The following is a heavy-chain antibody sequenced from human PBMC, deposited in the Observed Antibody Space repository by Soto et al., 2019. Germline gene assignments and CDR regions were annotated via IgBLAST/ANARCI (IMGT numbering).Heavy chain of an antibody. V-gene: IGHV4-61*01. CDR3: ARDLDYGDSFEAFDI. CDR1: GGPVSSGSYY. CDR2: IYYSGST. J-gene: IGHJ3*02. D-gene: IGHD4-17*01. Sequence: SETLSLTCTVSGGPVSSGSYYWSWIRQPPGKGLEWIGYIYYSGSTNYNPSLKSRVTISVDTSKNQFSLKLSSVTAADTAVYYCARDLDYGDSFEAFDIWGQGTMVTVSS.